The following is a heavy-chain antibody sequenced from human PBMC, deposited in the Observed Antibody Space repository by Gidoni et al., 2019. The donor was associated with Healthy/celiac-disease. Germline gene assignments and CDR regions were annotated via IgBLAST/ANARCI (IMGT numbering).Heavy chain of an antibody. D-gene: IGHD6-13*01. J-gene: IGHJ4*02. CDR3: ARDLASFSSSWQRDY. Sequence: EVQLVESGGGLVKPGGSLRLSCAASGFTFSSYSMNWVRQAPGKGLEWVSSISSSSSYIYYADLVKGRFTISRDNAKNSLYLQMNSLRAEDTAVYYCARDLASFSSSWQRDYWGQGTLVTVSS. V-gene: IGHV3-21*01. CDR2: ISSSSSYI. CDR1: GFTFSSYS.